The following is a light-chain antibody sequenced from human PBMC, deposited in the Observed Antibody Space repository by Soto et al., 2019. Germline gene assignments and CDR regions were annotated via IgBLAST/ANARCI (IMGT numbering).Light chain of an antibody. CDR2: KAS. CDR1: ETVNVW. Sequence: DIQMTQSPSTLSASVEDRVTISCRASETVNVWLAWYQQKPGKAPKLLSYKASSLEAGVPSRFSASGSGTELTLTISSLQPDDFATYYCQQYNSYPYTFGQGTKVEVK. J-gene: IGKJ2*01. V-gene: IGKV1-5*03. CDR3: QQYNSYPYT.